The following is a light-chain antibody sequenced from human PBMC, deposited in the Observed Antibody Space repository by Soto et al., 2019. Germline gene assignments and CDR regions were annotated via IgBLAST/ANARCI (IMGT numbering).Light chain of an antibody. CDR3: QKYSSVIT. J-gene: IGKJ5*01. Sequence: DIQMTQSPSSLSASVGDRVTITCRASQGISSSVAWYQQKPGKVPRLLISGASTLQSGVPSRFSGSGSGTDFTLTITSLQPEDVATYYCQKYSSVITFGQGTRLEIK. V-gene: IGKV1-27*01. CDR2: GAS. CDR1: QGISSS.